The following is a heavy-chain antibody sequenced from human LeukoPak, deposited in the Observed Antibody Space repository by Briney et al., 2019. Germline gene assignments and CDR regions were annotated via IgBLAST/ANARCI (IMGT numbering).Heavy chain of an antibody. D-gene: IGHD6-6*01. CDR1: GFTFGSYA. CDR3: AKSSPSRALPL. Sequence: GGSLRLSCAAPGFTFGSYAMCWVRQAPGQELEWVSAISGSGGSTYYADSVKGRFTISRDNSKNTLYLQMNSLRDEDTAVYYCAKSSPSRALPLWGQGTLVTVSS. J-gene: IGHJ4*02. CDR2: ISGSGGST. V-gene: IGHV3-23*01.